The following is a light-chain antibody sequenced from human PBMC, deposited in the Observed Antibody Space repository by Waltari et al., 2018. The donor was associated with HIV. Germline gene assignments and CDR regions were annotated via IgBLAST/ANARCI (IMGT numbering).Light chain of an antibody. J-gene: IGLJ1*01. CDR1: NSNIGRNT. CDR3: AKWDDSLDHV. Sequence: SELTQPPSVSGTPGQRVTISCSGGNSNIGRNTVTWYQHLPGAAPKVLSYTGDKRPWGVPDRFSGSKTGTSDYLAISGLQSDDEAVYYCAKWDDSLDHVFGTGTKVSVL. CDR2: TGD. V-gene: IGLV1-44*01.